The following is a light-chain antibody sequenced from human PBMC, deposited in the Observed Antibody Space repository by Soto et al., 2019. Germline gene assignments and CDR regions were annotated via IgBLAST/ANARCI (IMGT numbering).Light chain of an antibody. J-gene: IGLJ2*01. CDR1: SGHSSYA. CDR2: LNRDGSH. V-gene: IGLV4-69*01. Sequence: QSVLTQSPSASASLGASVKLTCTLSSGHSSYAIAWHQQQPEKDPRYLMKLNRDGSHSKGDGIPDRFSGSSSGAERYLTISNPQADDEADYYCQTLGTGIQVFGGGTKLTVL. CDR3: QTLGTGIQV.